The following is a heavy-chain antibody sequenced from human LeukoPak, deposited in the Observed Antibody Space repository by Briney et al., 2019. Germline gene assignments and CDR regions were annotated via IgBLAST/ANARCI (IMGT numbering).Heavy chain of an antibody. Sequence: GASVKVSCKASGGTFSSYAISWVRQAPGQGLEWMGRIIPILGIANYAQKFQGRVTITADKSTSTAYMELSSLRSEDTAVYYCAVPAAIGYYYYGMDVWGQGTTVTVSS. D-gene: IGHD2-2*01. J-gene: IGHJ6*02. CDR3: AVPAAIGYYYYGMDV. V-gene: IGHV1-69*04. CDR2: IIPILGIA. CDR1: GGTFSSYA.